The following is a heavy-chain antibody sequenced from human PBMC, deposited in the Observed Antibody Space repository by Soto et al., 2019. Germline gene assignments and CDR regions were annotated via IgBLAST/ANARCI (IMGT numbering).Heavy chain of an antibody. Sequence: QVQLVQSWAEVKKPGSSVKVSCKASGGTFSSYTISWVRQASGQGLDWMGEISPLFGTANYAQKFQGSVTITADESTSTAYMQLRSLRSEDTAVYYCAREGYGDYAKPFVYWGQGTLVTVSS. CDR1: GGTFSSYT. CDR3: AREGYGDYAKPFVY. J-gene: IGHJ4*02. CDR2: ISPLFGTA. D-gene: IGHD4-17*01. V-gene: IGHV1-69*01.